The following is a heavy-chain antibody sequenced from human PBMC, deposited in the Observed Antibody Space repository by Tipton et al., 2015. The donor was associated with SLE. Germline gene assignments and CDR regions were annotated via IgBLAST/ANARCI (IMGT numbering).Heavy chain of an antibody. V-gene: IGHV4-61*01. CDR1: GYYISSGYY. CDR2: IYYRGST. Sequence: TLSLTCTVSGYYISSGYYWGWIREPPGKGLEWIGYIYYRGSTNYKPSLKSRVTISVDTSKNKFSLKLSSVTAADTAVYYCARVVWDYNTYYYYYGMDVWGQGTTVTVSS. J-gene: IGHJ6*02. CDR3: ARVVWDYNTYYYYYGMDV. D-gene: IGHD1-7*01.